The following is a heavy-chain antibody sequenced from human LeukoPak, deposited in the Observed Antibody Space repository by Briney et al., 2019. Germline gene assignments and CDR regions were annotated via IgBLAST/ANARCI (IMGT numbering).Heavy chain of an antibody. V-gene: IGHV3-30*02. CDR3: AKDLDCSSTSCSINNWFDP. CDR2: IRYDGSNK. Sequence: GGSLRLSCAASGFTFSSYGMHWVRQAPGKGLEWVAFIRYDGSNKYYADSVKGRFTISRDNSKNTLYLQMNSLRAEGTAVYYCAKDLDCSSTSCSINNWFDPWGQGTLVTVSS. CDR1: GFTFSSYG. J-gene: IGHJ5*02. D-gene: IGHD2-2*01.